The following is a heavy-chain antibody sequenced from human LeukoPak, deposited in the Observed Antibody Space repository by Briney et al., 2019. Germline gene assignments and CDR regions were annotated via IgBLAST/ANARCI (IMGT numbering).Heavy chain of an antibody. Sequence: SETLSLTCTVSGGSISSYYWSWIRQPAGKGLEWIGRIYTSGSTNYNPSLKSRVTTSIDSSKNQFSLKLSSVTAADTAVYYCAGLRDSSGYYYQAYYFDYWGQGTLVTVSS. J-gene: IGHJ4*02. CDR3: AGLRDSSGYYYQAYYFDY. CDR2: IYTSGST. CDR1: GGSISSYY. D-gene: IGHD3-22*01. V-gene: IGHV4-4*07.